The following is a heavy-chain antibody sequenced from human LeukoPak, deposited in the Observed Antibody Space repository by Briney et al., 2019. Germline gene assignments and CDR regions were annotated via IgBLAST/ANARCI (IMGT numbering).Heavy chain of an antibody. J-gene: IGHJ6*03. CDR2: ISSSGSTI. CDR1: GFTFSDYY. Sequence: GGSLRLSCAASGFTFSDYYVSWIRQAPGKGLEWVSYISSSGSTIYYADSVKGRFTISRDNAKNSLYLQMNSLRAEDTAVYYCASYYDFWSGYYYMDVWGKGTTVTVSS. D-gene: IGHD3-3*01. V-gene: IGHV3-11*01. CDR3: ASYYDFWSGYYYMDV.